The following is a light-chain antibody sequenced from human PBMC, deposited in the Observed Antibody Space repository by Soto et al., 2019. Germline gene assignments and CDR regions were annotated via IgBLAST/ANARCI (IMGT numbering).Light chain of an antibody. J-gene: IGLJ2*01. CDR3: AAWDDSLNGLV. Sequence: QSVLTQPPSASGTPGQRVTISCSGSSSNIGSDSVNWYQQLPGTAPKLLIYRNNQRPSGVPDRLSGSKSGTSASLAISGLQSEDEADYYCAAWDDSLNGLVFGGGTQLTVL. V-gene: IGLV1-44*01. CDR2: RNN. CDR1: SSNIGSDS.